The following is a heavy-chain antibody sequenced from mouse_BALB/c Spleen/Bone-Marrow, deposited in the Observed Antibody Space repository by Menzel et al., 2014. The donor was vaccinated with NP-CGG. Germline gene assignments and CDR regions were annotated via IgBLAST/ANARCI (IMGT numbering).Heavy chain of an antibody. CDR1: GFTFSSYT. V-gene: IGHV5-6-4*01. Sequence: LVESGGGLVKPGGSLKLSCADSGFTFSSYTMSWVRQTPEKRLEWVATISSGGSYSYYSDSVEGRFTISRNNAKNNLYLQMGSLKTEDPAMYYCTRDPFYYGSSYAMDYWGQGTSVNVPS. CDR3: TRDPFYYGSSYAMDY. D-gene: IGHD1-1*01. J-gene: IGHJ4*01. CDR2: ISSGGSYS.